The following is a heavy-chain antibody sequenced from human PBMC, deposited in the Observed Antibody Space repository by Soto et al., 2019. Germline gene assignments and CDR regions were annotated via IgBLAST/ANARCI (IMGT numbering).Heavy chain of an antibody. CDR1: GYTVTNYN. J-gene: IGHJ4*02. CDR3: ARNPSSSGYDY. CDR2: MNPNSGNT. Sequence: QVQLVQSGAEVKKRGASVKVSCKASGYTVTNYNSKWVRQATEQGLEWMGRMNPNSGNTGYAQKFQGRVTMTRNTSISTAYMELSSLRSEDTAVYYCARNPSSSGYDYWGQGTLVTVSS. D-gene: IGHD6-19*01. V-gene: IGHV1-8*02.